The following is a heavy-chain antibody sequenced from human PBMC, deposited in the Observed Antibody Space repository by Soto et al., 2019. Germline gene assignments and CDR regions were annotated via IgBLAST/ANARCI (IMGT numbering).Heavy chain of an antibody. CDR2: IIPIFGTA. Sequence: SVKFSCKASGYTFTGYYMHWVRQAPGQGLEWMGGIIPIFGTANYAQKFQGRVTITADKSTSTAYMELSSLRSEDTAVYYCATQYSSSWPFDYWGQGTLVTVSS. J-gene: IGHJ4*02. CDR3: ATQYSSSWPFDY. D-gene: IGHD6-13*01. V-gene: IGHV1-69*06. CDR1: GYTFTGYY.